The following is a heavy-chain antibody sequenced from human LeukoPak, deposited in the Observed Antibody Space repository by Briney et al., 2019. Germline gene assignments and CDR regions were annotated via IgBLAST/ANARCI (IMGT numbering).Heavy chain of an antibody. CDR3: ARGELQPSGSSGDYPPIYYYYGMDV. D-gene: IGHD3-22*01. V-gene: IGHV4-30-4*08. Sequence: SETLSLTCTVSGGSISSGDYYWSWLRQPPGKGLEWIGHIYFSGSTYYNSSLESRVTISVDTSKHQFSRKLSSVTAADTAVYYCARGELQPSGSSGDYPPIYYYYGMDVWGQGTTVSVSS. CDR1: GGSISSGDYY. CDR2: IYFSGST. J-gene: IGHJ6*02.